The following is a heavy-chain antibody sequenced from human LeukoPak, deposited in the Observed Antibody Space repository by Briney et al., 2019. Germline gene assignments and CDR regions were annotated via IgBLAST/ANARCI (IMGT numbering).Heavy chain of an antibody. CDR1: GIIFSSYA. D-gene: IGHD4-17*01. V-gene: IGHV3-23*01. CDR3: AKDPNGDYVGAFDM. CDR2: VGGNGDRT. J-gene: IGHJ3*02. Sequence: GGSLRLSCAASGIIFSSYAMTWLRQAPGKGLEWVSSVGGNGDRTQYADSGKGRFTISRDNSKNTLYLQMNSLRAEDTAVYYCAKDPNGDYVGAFDMWGQGTLVTVSP.